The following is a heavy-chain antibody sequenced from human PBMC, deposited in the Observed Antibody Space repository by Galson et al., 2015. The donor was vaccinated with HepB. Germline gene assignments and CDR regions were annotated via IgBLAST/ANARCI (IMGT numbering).Heavy chain of an antibody. Sequence: SLRLSCAASGFTFSSYAMSWVRQAPGKGLEWVSAISGSGGSTYYADSVKGRFTISRDNSKNTLYLQMNSLRAEDTAVYYCAKDRRLSVLNAVTLPGYYYFDYWGQGTLVTVSS. CDR2: ISGSGGST. V-gene: IGHV3-23*01. J-gene: IGHJ4*02. CDR1: GFTFSSYA. D-gene: IGHD3-16*01. CDR3: AKDRRLSVLNAVTLPGYYYFDY.